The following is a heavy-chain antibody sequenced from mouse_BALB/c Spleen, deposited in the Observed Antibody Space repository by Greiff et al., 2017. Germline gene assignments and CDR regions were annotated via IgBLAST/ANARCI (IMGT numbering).Heavy chain of an antibody. D-gene: IGHD2-4*01. CDR1: GFSLTSYG. CDR3: ARGDYDGGFAY. CDR2: IWSGGST. Sequence: QVQLKESGPDLVQPSQSLSITCTVSGFSLTSYGVHWVRQSPGKGLEWLGVIWSGGSTDYNAAFISRLSISKDNSKSQVFFKMNSLQADDTAIYYCARGDYDGGFAYWGQGTLVTVSA. J-gene: IGHJ3*01. V-gene: IGHV2-4-1*01.